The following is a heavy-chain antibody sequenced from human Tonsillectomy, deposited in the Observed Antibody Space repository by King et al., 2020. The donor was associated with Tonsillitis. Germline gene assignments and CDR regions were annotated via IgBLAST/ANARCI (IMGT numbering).Heavy chain of an antibody. V-gene: IGHV5-10-1*03. D-gene: IGHD6-13*01. J-gene: IGHJ5*02. CDR1: GYSFTSYW. CDR3: ARHYSSSWYDL. Sequence: DVQLVESGAEVKKPGESLRISCKGSGYSFTSYWISWVRQMPGKGLEWMGRIDPSDSYTSYSPSFQGHVTISADKSVTTAYLQWSSLKASDTAIYYCARHYSSSWYDLWGQGTLVTVSS. CDR2: IDPSDSYT.